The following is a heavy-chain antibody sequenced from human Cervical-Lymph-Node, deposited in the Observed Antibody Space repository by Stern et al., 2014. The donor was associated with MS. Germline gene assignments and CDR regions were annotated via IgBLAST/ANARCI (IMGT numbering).Heavy chain of an antibody. D-gene: IGHD1-26*01. Sequence: QVQLVQSGTQMQKPGASVKVSCKASGYTFTAFFIHWVRQVPGQGLEWMGRLNPNSDDPTYAQNFRDRVTLTSATSIGTAYLELSRLTSADTAVYYCAREATRIVVGIDYWGQGTQVTVSS. V-gene: IGHV1-2*06. J-gene: IGHJ4*02. CDR2: LNPNSDDP. CDR1: GYTFTAFF. CDR3: AREATRIVVGIDY.